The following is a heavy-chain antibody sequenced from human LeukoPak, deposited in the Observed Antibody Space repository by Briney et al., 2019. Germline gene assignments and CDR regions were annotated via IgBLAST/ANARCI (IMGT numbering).Heavy chain of an antibody. CDR3: ARGARGAIDY. V-gene: IGHV4-30-2*01. J-gene: IGHJ4*02. CDR1: GGSISSGGYL. CDR2: IYHSGST. D-gene: IGHD1-26*01. Sequence: SETLSLTCAVSGGSISSGGYLWRWIRQPRGRGLEWIGYIYHSGSTYYNPSLKSRVTISVDRSKNQFSLKLSSVTAADTAVYYCARGARGAIDYWGQGTLVTVSS.